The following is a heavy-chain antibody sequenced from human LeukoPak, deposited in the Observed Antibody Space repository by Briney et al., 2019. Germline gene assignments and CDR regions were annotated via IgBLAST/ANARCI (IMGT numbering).Heavy chain of an antibody. J-gene: IGHJ4*02. CDR1: GFTVSSNY. Sequence: PGGSLRLSCAASGFTVSSNYMSWVRQAPGKGLEWVSVIYSGGSTYYADSVKGRFTISRDNSKNTLYLQMNSLRAEDTAVYYCASLYYCSSTSCQLDYWGQGTLVTVSS. V-gene: IGHV3-53*01. CDR2: IYSGGST. D-gene: IGHD2-2*01. CDR3: ASLYYCSSTSCQLDY.